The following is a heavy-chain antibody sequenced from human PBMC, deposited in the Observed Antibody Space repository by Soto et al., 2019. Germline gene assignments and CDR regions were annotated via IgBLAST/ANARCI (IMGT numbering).Heavy chain of an antibody. CDR2: ISYDGSNK. CDR3: ARGVRGYDGSFDY. J-gene: IGHJ4*02. CDR1: GFTFSSYA. Sequence: QVQLVGSGGGVVQPGRSLRLSCAASGFTFSSYAMHWVRQAPGKGLEWVAVISYDGSNKYYADSVKGRFTISRDNSKNTLYLQMNSLRAEDTAVYYCARGVRGYDGSFDYWGQGTLVTVSS. V-gene: IGHV3-30-3*01. D-gene: IGHD5-12*01.